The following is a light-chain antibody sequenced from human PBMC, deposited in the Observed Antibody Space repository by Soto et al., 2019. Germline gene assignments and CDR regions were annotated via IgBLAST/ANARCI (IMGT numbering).Light chain of an antibody. V-gene: IGKV1-39*01. CDR3: QQSYSTPLT. CDR1: QSITKY. J-gene: IGKJ5*01. Sequence: DIQMTQSPSSLSASVGDSVTITCRASQSITKYLNWYQQKPGTAPKFLIYAASSLQSGVPSRFSGSGSGTXXXXTIXXLXPXXXXTYYCQQSYSTPLTFGQGTRLEIK. CDR2: AAS.